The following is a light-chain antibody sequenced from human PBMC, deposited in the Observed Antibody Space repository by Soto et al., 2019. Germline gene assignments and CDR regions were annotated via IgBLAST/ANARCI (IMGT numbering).Light chain of an antibody. V-gene: IGLV2-14*03. CDR3: TSYTSSRTYV. J-gene: IGLJ1*01. Sequence: QSALTQPASVSGSPGQSITVSCTGTSNDVGAYNYVSWYQQHPGTAPKLMIYDVSNRPSGVSNRVSGSKSGNTASLTISGLQAEDEADYYCTSYTSSRTYVFGTGTKVTVL. CDR2: DVS. CDR1: SNDVGAYNY.